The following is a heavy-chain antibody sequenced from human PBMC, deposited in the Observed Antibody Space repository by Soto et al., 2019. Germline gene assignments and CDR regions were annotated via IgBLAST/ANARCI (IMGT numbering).Heavy chain of an antibody. D-gene: IGHD3-10*01. CDR2: IYKSATT. V-gene: IGHV4-30-4*01. J-gene: IGHJ6*02. CDR3: ARGPRGYVYYHGMDV. Sequence: PSETLSLTCSVSGDSISNLDYFWAWIRQPPGQALEYIGYIYKSATTYYNPSFESRVAISVDTSKSQFSLNVTSVTAADTAVYYCARGPRGYVYYHGMDVWGQGTTVTVSS. CDR1: GDSISNLDYF.